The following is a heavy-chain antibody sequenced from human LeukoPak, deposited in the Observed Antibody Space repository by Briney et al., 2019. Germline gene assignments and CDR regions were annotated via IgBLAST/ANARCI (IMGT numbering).Heavy chain of an antibody. CDR3: ARGRFLDAFDI. CDR1: VGSISSYY. CDR2: IYYSGST. Sequence: SSETLSLTCTLSVGSISSYYWSCMRHPPGEGLEWIGYIYYSGSTKYKSSLKSRLTISVDTSKNQFSLKLSSVTAADTAVYYCARGRFLDAFDIWGQGTMVTVSS. D-gene: IGHD3-3*01. J-gene: IGHJ3*02. V-gene: IGHV4-59*01.